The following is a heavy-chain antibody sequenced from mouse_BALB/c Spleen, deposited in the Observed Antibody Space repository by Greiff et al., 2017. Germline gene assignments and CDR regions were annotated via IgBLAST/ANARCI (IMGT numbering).Heavy chain of an antibody. V-gene: IGHV1-7*01. J-gene: IGHJ4*01. Sequence: QVQLQQSGAELAKPGASVKMSCKASGYTFTSYWMHWVKQRPGQGLEWIGYINPSTGYTEYNQKFKDKATLTADKSSCTAYMQLSSLTSGDSAVYYCARSRGNYGAMDYWGQGTPVTVSS. CDR1: GYTFTSYW. D-gene: IGHD2-1*01. CDR2: INPSTGYT. CDR3: ARSRGNYGAMDY.